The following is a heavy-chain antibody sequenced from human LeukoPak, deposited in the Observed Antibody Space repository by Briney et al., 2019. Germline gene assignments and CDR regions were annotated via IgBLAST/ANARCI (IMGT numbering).Heavy chain of an antibody. D-gene: IGHD6-19*01. CDR1: GFTFSSYA. Sequence: GGSLRLSCAASGFTFSSYAMSWVRQAPGKGLEWVAVISYDGSNKYYADSVKGRFTISRDNSKNTLYLQMSSLRAEDTAVYYCAKDTGQWPIRTFDYWGQGTLVTVSS. CDR3: AKDTGQWPIRTFDY. V-gene: IGHV3-30*18. J-gene: IGHJ4*02. CDR2: ISYDGSNK.